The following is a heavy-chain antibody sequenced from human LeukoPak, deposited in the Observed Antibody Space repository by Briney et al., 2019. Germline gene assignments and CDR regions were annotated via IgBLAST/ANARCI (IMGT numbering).Heavy chain of an antibody. J-gene: IGHJ4*02. D-gene: IGHD5-24*01. Sequence: SVKVSCKASGGTFSSYAISWVRQAPGQGLEWMGGIIPIFGTANYAQKFQGGVTITADESTSTAYMELSSLRSEDTAVYYCAMIRDGYPDYWGQGTLVTVSS. CDR2: IIPIFGTA. CDR3: AMIRDGYPDY. V-gene: IGHV1-69*01. CDR1: GGTFSSYA.